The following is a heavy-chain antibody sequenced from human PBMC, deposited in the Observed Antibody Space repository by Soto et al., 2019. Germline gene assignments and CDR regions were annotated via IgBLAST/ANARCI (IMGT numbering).Heavy chain of an antibody. CDR1: GFTFSSYA. CDR3: ARRGYDSLERDYYYYYYMDV. Sequence: GGSLRLSCAASGFTFSSYAMSWVRQAPGKGLEWVSAISGSGGSKYYVDSVKGRFTISRDNAKNTLYLQMNSLRAEDTAVYYCARRGYDSLERDYYYYYYMDVWGKGTTVTVSS. CDR2: ISGSGGSK. V-gene: IGHV3-23*01. D-gene: IGHD3-3*01. J-gene: IGHJ6*03.